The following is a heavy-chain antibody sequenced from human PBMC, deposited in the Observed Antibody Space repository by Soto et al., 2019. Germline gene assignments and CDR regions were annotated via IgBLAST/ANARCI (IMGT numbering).Heavy chain of an antibody. J-gene: IGHJ4*02. CDR2: INVYNGNT. Sequence: QVQLVQSGAEVKKPGASVKVSCKASGYTFTSYGISWVRQAPGQGLEWMGWINVYNGNTNYAQKLQGRVTITTDTSTSTAYLDLRSLRPDDTAVYFCARDTSRGEYDYWGQGTLVTVSS. CDR1: GYTFTSYG. CDR3: ARDTSRGEYDY. V-gene: IGHV1-18*01. D-gene: IGHD3-10*01.